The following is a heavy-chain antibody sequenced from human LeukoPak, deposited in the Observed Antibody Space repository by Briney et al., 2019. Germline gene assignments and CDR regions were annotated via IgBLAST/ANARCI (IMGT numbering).Heavy chain of an antibody. CDR3: AKGGWAAVDY. V-gene: IGHV3-23*01. D-gene: IGHD6-25*01. CDR2: ISTTGTST. Sequence: GGSLRLSCAASGFTFSGYAMSWVRQAPGEGLEWVSTISTTGTSTYYADSVRGRFTISRDNSESTLYLQMNSLRAEDTAIYYCAKGGWAAVDYWGQGTLVTVSS. J-gene: IGHJ4*02. CDR1: GFTFSGYA.